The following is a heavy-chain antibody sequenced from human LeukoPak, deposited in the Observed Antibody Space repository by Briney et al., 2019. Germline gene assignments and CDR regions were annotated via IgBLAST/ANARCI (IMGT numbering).Heavy chain of an antibody. J-gene: IGHJ4*02. CDR1: GFTFSSYS. CDR2: ISSSSSYI. D-gene: IGHD3-16*01. Sequence: GGSLRLSCAASGFTFSSYSMNWVRQAPGKGLEWVSSISSSSSYIYYADSVKGRFTISRDNAKNSLYLQMNSLRAEDTAVHYCAKYDSGYFDYWGQGTLVTVSS. CDR3: AKYDSGYFDY. V-gene: IGHV3-21*04.